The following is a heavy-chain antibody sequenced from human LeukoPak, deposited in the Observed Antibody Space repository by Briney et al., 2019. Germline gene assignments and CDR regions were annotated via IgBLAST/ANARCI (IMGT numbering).Heavy chain of an antibody. CDR3: AVSGIAAAGKGEVGFDY. Sequence: TSVKVSCKASGFTFTSSAMQWVRQARGQRLEWIGWIVVGSGNTNYAQKFQERVTITRDMSTSTAYMEQSSLRSEDTAVYYCAVSGIAAAGKGEVGFDYWGQGTLVTVSS. CDR2: IVVGSGNT. CDR1: GFTFTSSA. V-gene: IGHV1-58*02. J-gene: IGHJ4*02. D-gene: IGHD6-13*01.